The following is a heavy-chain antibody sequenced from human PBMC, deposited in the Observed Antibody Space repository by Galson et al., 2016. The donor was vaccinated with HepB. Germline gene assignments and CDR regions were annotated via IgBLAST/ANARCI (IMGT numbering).Heavy chain of an antibody. CDR1: GLTFSSFA. CDR3: TRQEVTSYSDAFDL. V-gene: IGHV3-23*01. CDR2: IIGSGGRT. J-gene: IGHJ3*01. Sequence: SLRLSCAASGLTFSSFAMSWVRQAPGKGLEWVSGIIGSGGRTWYADSVKGRFSISRDNMRNTLFLKMDDLRAEDTATYFCTRQEVTSYSDAFDLWGQGTRVAVSS. D-gene: IGHD2-21*01.